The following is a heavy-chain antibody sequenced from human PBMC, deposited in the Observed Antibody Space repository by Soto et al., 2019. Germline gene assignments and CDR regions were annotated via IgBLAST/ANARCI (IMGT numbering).Heavy chain of an antibody. CDR1: GFTFSSYE. V-gene: IGHV3-48*03. D-gene: IGHD4-17*01. CDR3: ARDRMTTVVTPPYFDY. Sequence: PGGSLRLSCAASGFTFSSYEMNWVRQAPGKGLEWVSYISSSGSTIYYADSVKGRFTISRDNAKNSLYLQMNSLRAEDTAVYYCARDRMTTVVTPPYFDYWGQGTLVTVSS. J-gene: IGHJ4*02. CDR2: ISSSGSTI.